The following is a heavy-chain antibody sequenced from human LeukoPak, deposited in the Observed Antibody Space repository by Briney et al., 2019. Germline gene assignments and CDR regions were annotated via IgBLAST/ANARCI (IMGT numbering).Heavy chain of an antibody. CDR3: ARDGLQAYYDSSGFLDY. V-gene: IGHV3-21*01. Sequence: VGSLRLSCAASGFTFGNYNINWVRQAPGKGLEWVSSISGSSSFISYADSVKGRFTISRDNAKNSLYLQMNSLRAEDTAVYYCARDGLQAYYDSSGFLDYWGQGTLVTVSS. CDR1: GFTFGNYN. J-gene: IGHJ4*02. CDR2: ISGSSSFI. D-gene: IGHD3-22*01.